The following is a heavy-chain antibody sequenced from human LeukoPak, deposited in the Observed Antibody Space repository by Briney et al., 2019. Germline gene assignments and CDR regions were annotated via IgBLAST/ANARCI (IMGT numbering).Heavy chain of an antibody. D-gene: IGHD3-10*01. J-gene: IGHJ4*02. CDR3: ARRRVTVVRGVDITSYYFDY. CDR1: GFTFGHYD. CDR2: IGTAADT. V-gene: IGHV3-13*01. Sequence: SGGSLRLSCAASGFTFGHYDMHWVRQPAGKGLEWVSTIGTAADTYYPGSVEGRFTISRDNAKNSLYLQMNNLRAEDTALYYCARRRVTVVRGVDITSYYFDYWGQGTLVTVSS.